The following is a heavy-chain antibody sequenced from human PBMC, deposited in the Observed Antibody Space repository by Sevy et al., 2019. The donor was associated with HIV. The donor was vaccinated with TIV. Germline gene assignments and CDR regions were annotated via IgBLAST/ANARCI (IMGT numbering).Heavy chain of an antibody. V-gene: IGHV1-24*01. J-gene: IGHJ3*02. CDR3: ATSPDYYDSSRDAFDI. CDR2: LEPEDGET. Sequence: ASVKVSCKVSGYTLSELSIHWVRQAPGKGLEWMGGLEPEDGETIYAQKFQGRVTMTEDTSTDTVYMELSSLRSEDTAVYYCATSPDYYDSSRDAFDIWGQGTMVTVSS. CDR1: GYTLSELS. D-gene: IGHD3-22*01.